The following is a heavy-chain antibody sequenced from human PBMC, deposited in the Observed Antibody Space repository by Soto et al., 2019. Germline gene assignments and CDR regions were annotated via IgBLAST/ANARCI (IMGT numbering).Heavy chain of an antibody. CDR1: GFTFSSYA. J-gene: IGHJ4*02. Sequence: GSLRLSGSASGFTFSSYAMSWVRQAPGKGLEWVSAISGSGGSTYYADSVKGRFTISRDNSKNTLYLQMNSLRAEDTAVYYCAKSDDGINMVRGVMLPARYFDYWGQGTLVTVSS. CDR2: ISGSGGST. V-gene: IGHV3-23*01. CDR3: AKSDDGINMVRGVMLPARYFDY. D-gene: IGHD3-10*01.